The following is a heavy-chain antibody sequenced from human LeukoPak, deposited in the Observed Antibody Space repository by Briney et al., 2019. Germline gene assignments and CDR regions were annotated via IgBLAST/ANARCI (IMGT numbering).Heavy chain of an antibody. CDR2: ISSSSSYI. V-gene: IGHV3-21*01. J-gene: IGHJ6*02. CDR3: AREEGYSLYYYYYGMDV. D-gene: IGHD6-13*01. CDR1: GFTFSSYS. Sequence: PGGSLRLSCAASGFTFSSYSMNWVRQAPGKGLEWVSSISSSSSYIYYADSVKGRFTISRDNAKNSLYLQMNSLRAEDTAVYYCAREEGYSLYYYYYGMDVWGQGTTVTVSS.